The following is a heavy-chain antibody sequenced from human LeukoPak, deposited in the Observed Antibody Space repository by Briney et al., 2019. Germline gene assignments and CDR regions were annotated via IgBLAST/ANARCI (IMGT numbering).Heavy chain of an antibody. D-gene: IGHD2-2*01. J-gene: IGHJ5*02. CDR3: ARDPNGCSSTSCYENWFDP. V-gene: IGHV1-18*01. CDR2: ISAYNGNT. CDR1: GYTFTSYG. Sequence: ASVKVSCKASGYTFTSYGISWVRQAPGQGLEWMGWISAYNGNTNYAQKLQGRVTMTTDTSTSTAYMELRSLRSDDTAVYYCARDPNGCSSTSCYENWFDPWGQGTLVTVSS.